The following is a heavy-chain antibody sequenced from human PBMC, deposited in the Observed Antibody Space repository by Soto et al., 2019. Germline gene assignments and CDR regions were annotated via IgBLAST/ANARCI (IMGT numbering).Heavy chain of an antibody. CDR3: ARVETCSSTSCYCVFDY. CDR1: GFTFSSYW. Sequence: EVQLVESGGGLVQPGGSLRLSCAASGFTFSSYWMHWVRQAPGKGLVWVSRINSDGSSTTYADSVKGRFTISRDNAKNTPYLQMNSLRAEDTAVYYCARVETCSSTSCYCVFDYWGQGTLVTVSS. J-gene: IGHJ4*02. V-gene: IGHV3-74*03. D-gene: IGHD2-2*01. CDR2: INSDGSST.